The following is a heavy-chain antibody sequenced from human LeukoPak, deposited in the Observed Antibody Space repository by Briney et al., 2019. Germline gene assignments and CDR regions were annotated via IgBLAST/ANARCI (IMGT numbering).Heavy chain of an antibody. CDR1: GFTFSSYS. D-gene: IGHD3-22*01. CDR2: ISSSSSTI. J-gene: IGHJ4*02. CDR3: ARGSGYYDSSGTFDY. V-gene: IGHV3-48*04. Sequence: GGSLRLSCAASGFTFSSYSMNWVRQAPGKGLEWVSYISSSSSTIYYADSVKGRFTISRDNAKNSLYLQMNSLRAEDTAVYYCARGSGYYDSSGTFDYWGQGTLVTVSS.